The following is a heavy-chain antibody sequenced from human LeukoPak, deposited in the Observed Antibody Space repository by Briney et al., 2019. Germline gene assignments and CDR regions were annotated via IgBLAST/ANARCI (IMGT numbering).Heavy chain of an antibody. Sequence: GGSLRLSCTVPGFTFGDYAVSWVRQAPGKGLEWVGFIRSKAYGGTTEYAASVKGRFTISRDDSKSIAYLQMNSLKTEDTAVYYCTRDPLHYYGSGSYYHFDYWGQGTLVTVSS. V-gene: IGHV3-49*04. CDR1: GFTFGDYA. D-gene: IGHD3-10*01. CDR2: IRSKAYGGTT. J-gene: IGHJ4*02. CDR3: TRDPLHYYGSGSYYHFDY.